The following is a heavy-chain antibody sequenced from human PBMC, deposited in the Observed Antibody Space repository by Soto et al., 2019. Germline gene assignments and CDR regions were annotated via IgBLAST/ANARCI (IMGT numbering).Heavy chain of an antibody. D-gene: IGHD3-3*01. J-gene: IGHJ3*02. Sequence: SETLSLTCTVSGGSISSSSYYWGWIRQPPGKGLEWIGSIYYSGSTYYNPSLKSRVTISVDTSKNQFSLKLSSVTAADTAVYYCARHWVYDFWSGYYDAFDIWGQGTMVTVSS. CDR1: GGSISSSSYY. V-gene: IGHV4-39*01. CDR3: ARHWVYDFWSGYYDAFDI. CDR2: IYYSGST.